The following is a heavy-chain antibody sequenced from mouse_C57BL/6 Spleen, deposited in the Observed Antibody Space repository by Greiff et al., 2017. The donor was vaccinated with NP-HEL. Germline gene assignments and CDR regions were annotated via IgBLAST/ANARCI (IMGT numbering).Heavy chain of an antibody. Sequence: QVQLQQSGAELARPGASVKMSCKASGYTFTSYTMHWVKQRPGQGLEWIGYINPSSGYTKYNQKFKDKATLTADKSSSTAYMQLSSLTSEDSAVYYCAREDYGSPWYFDVWGTGTTVTVSS. D-gene: IGHD1-1*01. V-gene: IGHV1-4*01. J-gene: IGHJ1*03. CDR3: AREDYGSPWYFDV. CDR2: INPSSGYT. CDR1: GYTFTSYT.